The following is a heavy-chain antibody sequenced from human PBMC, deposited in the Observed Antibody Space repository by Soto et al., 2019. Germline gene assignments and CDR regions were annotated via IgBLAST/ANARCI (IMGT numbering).Heavy chain of an antibody. Sequence: PSVTLSLPCTVSGGSVSSGRNYWSRIRQPPGKGLEWIGYIYYSGSTNYNPSLTTRVTISVDSSKNQFSLKLSPVTAPDTAVSYCARAEGGWSKRRDYWGQRTLVTVSS. CDR1: GGSVSSGRNY. CDR2: IYYSGST. D-gene: IGHD2-8*02. J-gene: IGHJ4*02. V-gene: IGHV4-61*01. CDR3: ARAEGGWSKRRDY.